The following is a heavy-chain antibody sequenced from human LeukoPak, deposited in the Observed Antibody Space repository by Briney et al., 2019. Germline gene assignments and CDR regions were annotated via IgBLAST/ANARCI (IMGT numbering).Heavy chain of an antibody. D-gene: IGHD1-20*01. CDR2: IYYSGST. V-gene: IGHV4-31*03. J-gene: IGHJ4*02. Sequence: SETLSLTCTVSGGSISSGGYYWSWIRQHPGKGLEWIGYIYYSGSTYYNPSLKSRVTISVYTSKNQFSLKLSSVTAADTAVYYCARDSLLTGTTDYWGQGTLVTVSS. CDR3: ARDSLLTGTTDY. CDR1: GGSISSGGYY.